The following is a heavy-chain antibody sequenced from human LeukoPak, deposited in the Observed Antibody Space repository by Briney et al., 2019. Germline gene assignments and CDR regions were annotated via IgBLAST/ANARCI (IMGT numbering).Heavy chain of an antibody. D-gene: IGHD3-22*01. Sequence: GGSLRLSCAASGLTFSSYSMNWVRQAPGKGLEWVSYISSSSSTIYYADSVKGRFTISRDNAKNSLYLQMNSLRAEDAAVYYCARDYYYDSSGYSYPDAFDIWGQGTMVTVSS. CDR2: ISSSSSTI. CDR3: ARDYYYDSSGYSYPDAFDI. CDR1: GLTFSSYS. V-gene: IGHV3-48*01. J-gene: IGHJ3*02.